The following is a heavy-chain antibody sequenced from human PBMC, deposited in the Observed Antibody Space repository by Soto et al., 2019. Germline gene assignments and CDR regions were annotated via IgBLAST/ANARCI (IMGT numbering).Heavy chain of an antibody. CDR3: AREGAPVGEPEDYYYYGMDV. Sequence: KQSQTLSLTCAISGDSVSSNSAAWNWIRQSPSRGLEWLGRTYYRSKWYNDYAVSVKSRITINPDTSKNQFSLRLNSVTPEDTAVYYCAREGAPVGEPEDYYYYGMDVWGQGTTVTVSS. CDR1: GDSVSSNSAA. D-gene: IGHD1-26*01. V-gene: IGHV6-1*01. J-gene: IGHJ6*02. CDR2: TYYRSKWYN.